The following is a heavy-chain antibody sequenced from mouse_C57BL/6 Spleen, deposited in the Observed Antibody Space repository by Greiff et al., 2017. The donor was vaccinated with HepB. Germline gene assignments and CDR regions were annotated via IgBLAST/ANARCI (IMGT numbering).Heavy chain of an antibody. D-gene: IGHD1-1*01. CDR2: IDPANGNT. Sequence: EVMLVESVAELVRPGASVKLSCTASGFNIKNTYMHWVKQRPEQGLEWIGRIDPANGNTKYAPKFQGKATITADTSSNTAYLQLSSLTSEDTAIYYCGFITTVVAPYFDYWGQGTTLTVSS. V-gene: IGHV14-3*01. J-gene: IGHJ2*01. CDR3: GFITTVVAPYFDY. CDR1: GFNIKNTY.